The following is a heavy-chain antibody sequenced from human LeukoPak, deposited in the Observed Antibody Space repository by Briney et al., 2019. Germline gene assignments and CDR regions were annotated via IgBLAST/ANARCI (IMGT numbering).Heavy chain of an antibody. Sequence: PSETLSLTCTVSGGSISNYYWSWIRQPPGKELEWIGYIYYSGNTNYNPSLKSRVTISVDTSKNQFSLKLSSVTAADTAVYYCARGIRFLEWLSNAFDIWGQGTMVTVSS. CDR2: IYYSGNT. CDR3: ARGIRFLEWLSNAFDI. J-gene: IGHJ3*02. CDR1: GGSISNYY. D-gene: IGHD3-3*01. V-gene: IGHV4-59*08.